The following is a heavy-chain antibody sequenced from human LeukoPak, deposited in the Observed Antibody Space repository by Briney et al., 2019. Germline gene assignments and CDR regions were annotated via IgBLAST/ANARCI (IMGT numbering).Heavy chain of an antibody. D-gene: IGHD2-8*02. Sequence: SETLSLTCSVSGGSISSPTYYWAWIRQPPGKGLEWIGTVHHSGSTYYSPSLVSRVTISVDTSKNQFSLKLASVTAADTAVYYCARDVWYCTGGACYPGAFDIWGQGTTVTVSS. CDR1: GGSISSPTYY. CDR3: ARDVWYCTGGACYPGAFDI. V-gene: IGHV4-39*02. CDR2: VHHSGST. J-gene: IGHJ3*02.